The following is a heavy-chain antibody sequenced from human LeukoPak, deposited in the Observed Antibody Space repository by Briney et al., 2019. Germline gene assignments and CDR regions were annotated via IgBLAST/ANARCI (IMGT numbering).Heavy chain of an antibody. J-gene: IGHJ5*02. CDR1: GYTFTGYY. CDR3: ARGAPVVAARYRSWFDP. D-gene: IGHD2-2*01. Sequence: SVTVSCKASGYTFTGYYMHLVRQAPAQGLDWMGLIYPNSGCTNYAQKLQGRVTMTRDTSISTAYMELSRLRSDDTAVYYCARGAPVVAARYRSWFDPWGKGTLVTVSS. V-gene: IGHV1-2*02. CDR2: IYPNSGCT.